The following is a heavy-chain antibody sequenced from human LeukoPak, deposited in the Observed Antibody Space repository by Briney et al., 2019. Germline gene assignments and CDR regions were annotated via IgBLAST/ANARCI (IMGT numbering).Heavy chain of an antibody. J-gene: IGHJ5*02. V-gene: IGHV4-31*03. CDR1: GGSISSGGYY. D-gene: IGHD2-2*01. Sequence: SETLSLTCTVSGGSISSGGYYWSWIRQHPGKGLEWIGYIYYSGSTYYNPPLKSRVTISVDTSKNQFSLKLSSVTAADTAVYYCARGYCSSTSCKHNWFDPWGQGTLVTVSS. CDR2: IYYSGST. CDR3: ARGYCSSTSCKHNWFDP.